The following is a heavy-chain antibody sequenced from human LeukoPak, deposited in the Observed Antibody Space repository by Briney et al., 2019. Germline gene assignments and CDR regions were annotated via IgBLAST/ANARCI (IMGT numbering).Heavy chain of an antibody. V-gene: IGHV3-30*18. CDR1: GFTFSSYG. CDR3: AKDDASFQLYSYYGMDV. CDR2: ISYDGSNK. Sequence: GGSLRLSCAASGFTFSSYGMHWVRQAPGKGLELVAVISYDGSNKYYADSVKGRFTISRDNSKNTLYLQMNSLRAEDTAVYYCAKDDASFQLYSYYGMDVWGQGTTVTVSS. J-gene: IGHJ6*02. D-gene: IGHD3-10*01.